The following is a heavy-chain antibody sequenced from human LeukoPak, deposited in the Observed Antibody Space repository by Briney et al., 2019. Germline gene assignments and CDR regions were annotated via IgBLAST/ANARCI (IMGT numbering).Heavy chain of an antibody. J-gene: IGHJ4*02. CDR1: GGSISSSSYY. V-gene: IGHV4-39*01. Sequence: SETLSLTCTVSGGSISSSSYYWGWIRQPPGKGLEWIGSIYYSGSTYYNPSLKSRVTISVDTSKNQFSLKLSSVTAADTAVYYCAGVIGNYDGRLDYWGQGTLVTVSS. D-gene: IGHD1-7*01. CDR3: AGVIGNYDGRLDY. CDR2: IYYSGST.